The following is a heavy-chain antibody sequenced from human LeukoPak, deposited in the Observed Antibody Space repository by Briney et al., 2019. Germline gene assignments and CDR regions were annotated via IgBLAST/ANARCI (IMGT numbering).Heavy chain of an antibody. D-gene: IGHD2-21*01. CDR1: GFTFSSYA. V-gene: IGHV3-23*01. CDR2: ISGSGGST. J-gene: IGHJ3*02. CDR3: AKVGEGSDAFYI. Sequence: GGSLRLSCAASGFTFSSYAMSCVRQAPGKGLEWVSAISGSGGSTYYADSVKGRFTISRDNSKNTLYLQMNSLRAEDTAVYYCAKVGEGSDAFYIWGQGTMVTVSS.